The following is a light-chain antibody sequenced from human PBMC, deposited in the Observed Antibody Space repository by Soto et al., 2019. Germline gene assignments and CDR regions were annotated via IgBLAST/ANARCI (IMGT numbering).Light chain of an antibody. Sequence: QSVLTQPPSASGTPGQRVTISCSGSSSNIGSNYVYWYQQLPGTAPKLLIYRNNQRPSGVPDRFSGSKSGTSDSLAISGLRSEDEDDYYCAAWDDSLSGPVFGGGTQLTVL. J-gene: IGLJ7*01. CDR1: SSNIGSNY. V-gene: IGLV1-47*01. CDR3: AAWDDSLSGPV. CDR2: RNN.